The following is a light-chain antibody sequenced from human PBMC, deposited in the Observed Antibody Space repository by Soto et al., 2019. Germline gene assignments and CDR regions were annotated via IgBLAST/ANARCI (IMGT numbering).Light chain of an antibody. CDR3: SSSAGIHHYLV. V-gene: IGLV2-8*01. Sequence: QSVLTQPPSASGSPGQSVTISCTGTSSDIGGYNSVSWYQQHPGKAPRLMIYEVNKRPSGVPDRFSGSKSGYTASLTVSGLQTEDEAFYYCSSSAGIHHYLVFGGGTKLTVL. J-gene: IGLJ3*02. CDR1: SSDIGGYNS. CDR2: EVN.